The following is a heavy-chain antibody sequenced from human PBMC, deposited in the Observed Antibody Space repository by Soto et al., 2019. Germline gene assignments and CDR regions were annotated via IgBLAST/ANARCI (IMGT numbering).Heavy chain of an antibody. Sequence: QVQLVQSGAEVKKPGASVKVSCKASGYTFTSYGISWVRQAPGQGLEWMGWISAYNGNTKYAQKLQGRVSMTTDTPTSTAYMELRRLRSDDTAVYYCARDLAVGLVVYWGQGTLVTVSS. J-gene: IGHJ4*02. V-gene: IGHV1-18*01. CDR2: ISAYNGNT. CDR1: GYTFTSYG. D-gene: IGHD6-19*01. CDR3: ARDLAVGLVVY.